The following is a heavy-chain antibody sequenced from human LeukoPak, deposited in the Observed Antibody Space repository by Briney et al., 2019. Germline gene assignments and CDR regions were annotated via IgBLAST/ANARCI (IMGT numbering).Heavy chain of an antibody. V-gene: IGHV4-61*02. D-gene: IGHD3-9*01. J-gene: IGHJ3*02. CDR3: AREGTGRYDILTGYYMGDAFDI. CDR1: GGSISSSSDY. CDR2: IYTSRRT. Sequence: PSETLSLTCTVSGGSISSSSDYWSWIRQPAGKALAWIGRIYTSRRTNYNPSLKSRVTISVDTSKNQFSLKLSSVTAADTAVYYCAREGTGRYDILTGYYMGDAFDIWGQGTMVTVSS.